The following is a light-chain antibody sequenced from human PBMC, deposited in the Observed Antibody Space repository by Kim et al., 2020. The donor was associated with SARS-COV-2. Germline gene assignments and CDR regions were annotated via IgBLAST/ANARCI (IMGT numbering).Light chain of an antibody. CDR1: QSVLYSSNNKNY. V-gene: IGKV4-1*01. CDR2: WAS. CDR3: QQYYSTPLT. Sequence: ATSHCKSSQSVLYSSNNKNYLAWYQQKPGQPPKLIIYWASTRESGVPDRFSGSGSGTDFTLTISSLQAEDVAVYYCQQYYSTPLTFGQGTKVDIK. J-gene: IGKJ1*01.